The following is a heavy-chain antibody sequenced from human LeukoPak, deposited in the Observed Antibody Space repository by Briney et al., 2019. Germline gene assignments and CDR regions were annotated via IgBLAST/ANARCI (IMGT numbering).Heavy chain of an antibody. Sequence: AGGSLRLSCAASGFTFSNAWMTWVRQAPGKGLEYVSAISRSGDHTYYANSVKGRFTISRDNSKNTLYLQMGSLRDGDMAVYYCARVGNSGAFDIWGQETMVIVSS. J-gene: IGHJ3*02. CDR3: ARVGNSGAFDI. CDR2: ISRSGDHT. V-gene: IGHV3-64*01. CDR1: GFTFSNAW. D-gene: IGHD3-10*01.